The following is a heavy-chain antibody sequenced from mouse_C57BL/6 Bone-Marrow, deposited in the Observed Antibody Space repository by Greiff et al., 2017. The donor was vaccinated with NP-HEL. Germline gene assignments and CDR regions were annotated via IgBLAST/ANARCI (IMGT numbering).Heavy chain of an antibody. V-gene: IGHV10-1*01. Sequence: EVQLVESGGGLVQPKGSLTLSCAASGFSFNTYAMNWVRQAPGKGLEWVARIRSKSNNYATYYADSVKDRFTISRDDSESMLYLQMNNFKTEDTAMYYCVRHGYGYWGQGTLVTVSA. CDR2: IRSKSNNYAT. J-gene: IGHJ3*02. CDR3: VRHGYGY. CDR1: GFSFNTYA.